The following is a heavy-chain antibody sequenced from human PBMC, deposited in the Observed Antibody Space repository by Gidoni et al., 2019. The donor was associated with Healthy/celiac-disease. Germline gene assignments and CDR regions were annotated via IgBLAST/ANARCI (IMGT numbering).Heavy chain of an antibody. CDR3: ANHGQQLILDY. J-gene: IGHJ4*02. V-gene: IGHV3-30*18. CDR1: GFTFSSYG. Sequence: QVQLVESGGGVVQPGRSLRLSCAASGFTFSSYGMHWVRQAPGKGLEWVAVISYDGSNKYYADSVKGRFTISRDNSKNTLYLQMNSLRAEDTAVYYCANHGQQLILDYWGQGTLVTVSS. D-gene: IGHD6-13*01. CDR2: ISYDGSNK.